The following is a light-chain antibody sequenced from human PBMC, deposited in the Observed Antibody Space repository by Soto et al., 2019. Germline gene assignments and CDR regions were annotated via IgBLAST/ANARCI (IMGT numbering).Light chain of an antibody. Sequence: DIVMTQSPLSLPVTPGEPASISCRSSQSLLYSNGYNYLDWYLQKPGQSPQLLIYLGSNRASGVPDRFSGSESGTDFTLKISRVEAEDVGVYYCMQALDMRTFGGGTKVEIK. CDR2: LGS. CDR3: MQALDMRT. CDR1: QSLLYSNGYNY. J-gene: IGKJ4*01. V-gene: IGKV2-28*01.